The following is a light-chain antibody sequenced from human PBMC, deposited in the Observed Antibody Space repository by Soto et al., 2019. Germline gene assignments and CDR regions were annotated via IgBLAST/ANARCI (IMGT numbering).Light chain of an antibody. V-gene: IGLV1-51*02. Sequence: QSVLTQPPSVSAALGQKVTISCSGSSSNIGNNYVSWYQQLPGIVPKLLIYENNKRPSGIPDRISGSKSGTSATLGITGLQTGDEADYYCGTWDSSLTSWVFGGGTKLTVL. J-gene: IGLJ3*02. CDR3: GTWDSSLTSWV. CDR1: SSNIGNNY. CDR2: ENN.